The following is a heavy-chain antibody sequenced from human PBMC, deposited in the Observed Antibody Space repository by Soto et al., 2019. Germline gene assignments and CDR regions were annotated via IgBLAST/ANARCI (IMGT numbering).Heavy chain of an antibody. Sequence: QVQLVESGGGVVQPGRTMRLACAASGFTLSSYAMHWVRQAPGKGLEWVAVISYDGSNKYYADSVKGRFTISRDNSKNTLYLQMNSLRAEDTAVYYCARCPPNGYDSSGYDYWGQGTLVTVSS. D-gene: IGHD3-22*01. CDR1: GFTLSSYA. CDR2: ISYDGSNK. J-gene: IGHJ4*02. CDR3: ARCPPNGYDSSGYDY. V-gene: IGHV3-30-3*01.